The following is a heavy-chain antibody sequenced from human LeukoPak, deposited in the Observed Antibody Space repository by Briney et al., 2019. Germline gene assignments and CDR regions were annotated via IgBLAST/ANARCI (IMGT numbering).Heavy chain of an antibody. Sequence: PGGSLRLSCAVSGFAFGSEAMSWVRQSPARGLEWVASISPGGGTTYYADSVKGRFTISRDDAQKSLYLEMNRLRVEDTAVYYCADPGVGHWGQGTLVTVSA. D-gene: IGHD2-8*01. V-gene: IGHV3-23*01. J-gene: IGHJ4*02. CDR3: ADPGVGH. CDR2: ISPGGGTT. CDR1: GFAFGSEA.